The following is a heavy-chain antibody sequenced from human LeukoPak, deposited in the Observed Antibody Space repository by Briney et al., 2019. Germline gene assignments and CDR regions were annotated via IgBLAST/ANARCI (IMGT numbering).Heavy chain of an antibody. CDR1: GFSLSTSGVG. CDR3: AHSSNYDYVWGSYLYFDY. V-gene: IGHV2-5*02. J-gene: IGHJ4*02. CDR2: IYWDDDK. D-gene: IGHD3-16*01. Sequence: SGPTLVKPTQPLTLTCTFSGFSLSTSGVGVGWIRQPPGKALEWLALIYWDDDKRYSPSLKSRLTITKDTSKNQVVLTMTNMDPVDTATYYCAHSSNYDYVWGSYLYFDYWGQGTLVTVSS.